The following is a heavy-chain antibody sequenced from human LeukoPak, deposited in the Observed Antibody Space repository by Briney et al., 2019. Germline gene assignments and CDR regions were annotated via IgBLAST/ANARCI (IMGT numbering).Heavy chain of an antibody. V-gene: IGHV3-23*01. CDR1: GFTFSSYG. D-gene: IGHD2/OR15-2a*01. J-gene: IGHJ4*02. CDR3: ARDRGSHFPVSNFGY. CDR2: IRDNVGST. Sequence: PGGSLRLSCVVSGFTFSSYGMSWVRQAPGKGLEWVSGIRDNVGSTYYADSVKGRFTISRDNSKNTLYLQMNSLRAEDTAVYYCARDRGSHFPVSNFGYWGQGTLVTVSS.